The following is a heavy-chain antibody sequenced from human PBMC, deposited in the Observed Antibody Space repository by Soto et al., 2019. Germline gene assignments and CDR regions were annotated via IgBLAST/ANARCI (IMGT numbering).Heavy chain of an antibody. J-gene: IGHJ3*02. CDR1: GFAFIKYA. CDR3: AKIGAGNWDALDI. D-gene: IGHD1-20*01. Sequence: EVQLLESGGGLVQPGGSLRLSCAASGFAFIKYAMTWVRQAPGKGLEWVSTVSGSGGSTFYADSVKGRFTISRDNSKNTVHLQMNSLRAEDTAVYYCAKIGAGNWDALDIWGQATMVTVSS. CDR2: VSGSGGST. V-gene: IGHV3-23*01.